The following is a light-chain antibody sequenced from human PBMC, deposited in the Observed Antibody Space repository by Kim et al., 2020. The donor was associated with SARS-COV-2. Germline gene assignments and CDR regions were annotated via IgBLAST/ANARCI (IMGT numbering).Light chain of an antibody. CDR1: TSNIGASYD. V-gene: IGLV1-40*01. Sequence: RVKLACTVRTSNIGASYDVHWYQQLPGKAPKLLFYGDNSRPSGVPDRFSGPRSGRAASLAITGLQAEDEGDYYCQSYDSGLSASVFGGGTQLTVL. CDR2: GDN. J-gene: IGLJ3*02. CDR3: QSYDSGLSASV.